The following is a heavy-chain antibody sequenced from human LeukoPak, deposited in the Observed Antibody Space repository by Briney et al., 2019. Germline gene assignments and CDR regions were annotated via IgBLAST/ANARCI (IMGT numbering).Heavy chain of an antibody. CDR2: ISYDGSNK. CDR1: GFTFSSYA. J-gene: IGHJ5*02. CDR3: AREDPSDIVVVPAAMGIDP. V-gene: IGHV3-30-3*01. D-gene: IGHD2-2*01. Sequence: GGSLRLSCAASGFTFSSYAMHWVRQAPGKGLEWVAVISYDGSNKYYADSVKGRFTIARDNSKNTLYLQMNSLRAEDTAVSYCAREDPSDIVVVPAAMGIDPWGQGTLVTVSS.